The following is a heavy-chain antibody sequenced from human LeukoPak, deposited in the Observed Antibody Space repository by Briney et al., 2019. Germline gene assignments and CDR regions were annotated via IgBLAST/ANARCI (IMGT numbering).Heavy chain of an antibody. D-gene: IGHD3-10*01. Sequence: GGSLRLSCAASGFTLSGYHMNWARQAPGKGLEWVSYISSRSRAIYYADSVKGRFTISRDHAKNSLYLQMNSLRAEDTAMYYCTRDSGRGYGMDVWGRGTTVTVSS. CDR1: GFTLSGYH. J-gene: IGHJ6*02. CDR2: ISSRSRAI. CDR3: TRDSGRGYGMDV. V-gene: IGHV3-48*01.